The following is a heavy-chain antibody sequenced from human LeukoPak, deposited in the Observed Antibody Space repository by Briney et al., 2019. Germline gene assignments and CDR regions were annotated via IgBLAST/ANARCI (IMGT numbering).Heavy chain of an antibody. V-gene: IGHV3-23*01. J-gene: IGHJ3*02. CDR3: ARDRLGNDAFDI. Sequence: GGSLRLSCAASGFTFSNYAMSWVRQAPEKGLQWVSAISGSGGSTYYADSVKGRFTISRDNSKNTLYLQMNSLRAEDTAVYYCARDRLGNDAFDIWGQGTMVTVSS. CDR1: GFTFSNYA. D-gene: IGHD6-19*01. CDR2: ISGSGGST.